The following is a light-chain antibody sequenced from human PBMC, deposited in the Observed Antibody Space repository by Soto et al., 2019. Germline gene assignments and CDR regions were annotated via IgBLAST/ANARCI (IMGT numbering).Light chain of an antibody. CDR3: LQHNNYPPIT. CDR1: QGVRND. J-gene: IGKJ5*01. V-gene: IGKV1-17*01. Sequence: DIQMTQSPSSLSASVGDRVTITCRASQGVRNDLAWYQQKPGKAPSRLIYGASTLQNRVPSRFSGSGSGSDFTLTISSLQPADSATYYCLQHNNYPPITLGQGTRLEIK. CDR2: GAS.